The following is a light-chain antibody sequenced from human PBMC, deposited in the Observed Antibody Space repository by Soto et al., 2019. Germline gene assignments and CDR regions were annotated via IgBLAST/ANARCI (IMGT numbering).Light chain of an antibody. V-gene: IGLV2-14*01. CDR3: SSYTTISTYV. Sequence: QSVLTQPASVSGSPGQSIAISCTGTSIDVGSYNYVSWYQQHPDKAPKLILYDVTNRPSGVSNRFSGSKSGNTASLTISGLQAEDEADYYCSSYTTISTYVFGTGTKVTVL. CDR2: DVT. J-gene: IGLJ1*01. CDR1: SIDVGSYNY.